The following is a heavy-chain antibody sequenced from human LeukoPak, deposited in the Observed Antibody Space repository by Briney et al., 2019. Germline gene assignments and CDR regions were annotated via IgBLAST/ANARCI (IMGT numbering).Heavy chain of an antibody. V-gene: IGHV3-48*01. J-gene: IGHJ6*03. Sequence: GGSLRLSCAASGFTFSSYGMNWVRQAPGKGLEWVSYISSSGITIYYADSVKGRFTISRDNAKNSLDLQMNSLRAEDTAVYYCAREGWVLVTTDYYYYMDVWGKGTTVTVSS. CDR1: GFTFSSYG. D-gene: IGHD1-1*01. CDR2: ISSSGITI. CDR3: AREGWVLVTTDYYYYMDV.